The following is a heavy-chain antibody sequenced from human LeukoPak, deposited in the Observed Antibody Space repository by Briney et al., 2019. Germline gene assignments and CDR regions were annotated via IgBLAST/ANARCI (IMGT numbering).Heavy chain of an antibody. CDR2: IRSKAYGVTT. D-gene: IGHD6-19*01. CDR3: TRDGHPSKHVAGTLYYYYGMDV. J-gene: IGHJ6*04. Sequence: PGRSLILSCPASGFTFGDYAMSWVRQAPGKGLEWVGFIRSKAYGVTTEYAASVKGRFTISRDDSKSIAYLQMNSLKTEDTAVYYCTRDGHPSKHVAGTLYYYYGMDVWGKGTTVTVSS. V-gene: IGHV3-49*04. CDR1: GFTFGDYA.